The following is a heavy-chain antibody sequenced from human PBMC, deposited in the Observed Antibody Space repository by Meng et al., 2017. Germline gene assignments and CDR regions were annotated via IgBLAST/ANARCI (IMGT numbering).Heavy chain of an antibody. J-gene: IGHJ4*02. Sequence: ASEKVSCKASGYTFTTYAMHWVRQAPGQRLEWMGWINAGNGNTKYSQKFQGRVTITRDTSASTAYMELGSLRSEDTAAYYCARANSYGFSYWGQGTLVTVSS. V-gene: IGHV1-3*01. CDR2: INAGNGNT. CDR1: GYTFTTYA. CDR3: ARANSYGFSY. D-gene: IGHD5-18*01.